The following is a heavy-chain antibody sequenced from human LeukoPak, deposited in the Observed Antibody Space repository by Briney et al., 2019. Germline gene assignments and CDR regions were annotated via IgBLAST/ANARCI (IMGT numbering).Heavy chain of an antibody. D-gene: IGHD5-24*01. J-gene: IGHJ4*02. CDR1: GYTFKNYD. CDR3: ARATPGGLHGYSFDY. Sequence: ASVKVSCKASGYTFKNYDINWVRQATGQGLEGMGWMNPNSGNTGFAQKFQDRVSMTRDTSINTAYMELTSLRSGDTAVYYCARATPGGLHGYSFDYWGQGTVVTVYS. V-gene: IGHV1-8*02. CDR2: MNPNSGNT.